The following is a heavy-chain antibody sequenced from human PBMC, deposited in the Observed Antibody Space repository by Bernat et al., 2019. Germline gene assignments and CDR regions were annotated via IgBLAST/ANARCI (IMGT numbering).Heavy chain of an antibody. CDR2: LYSGGST. CDR3: AREVHLRNEGYYFDN. J-gene: IGHJ4*02. V-gene: IGHV3-66*01. D-gene: IGHD6-13*01. Sequence: EVQLVEFGGGLVQTGGSLRLSCAASGLTVSDNYMSWVRQAPGKGLEWGSVLYSGGSTDYADSVKGRFIISRDNSKNTVYLQMNSLRVEDTAVYYCAREVHLRNEGYYFDNWGQGTLVTVSS. CDR1: GLTVSDNY.